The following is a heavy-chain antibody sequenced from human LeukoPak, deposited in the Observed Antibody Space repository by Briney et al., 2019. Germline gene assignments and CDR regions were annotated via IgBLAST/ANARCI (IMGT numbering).Heavy chain of an antibody. J-gene: IGHJ4*02. V-gene: IGHV3-74*01. Sequence: GGSLRLSCAASGFTFSNYWMYWVRQAPGKGLVWVSRINSDGSSTTYADSVKGRFTISRDNGQNTLYLQMNSLRAEDTAVYYCAREGRGYSYAFEYWGQGTLVTVSS. CDR3: AREGRGYSYAFEY. CDR2: INSDGSST. CDR1: GFTFSNYW. D-gene: IGHD5-18*01.